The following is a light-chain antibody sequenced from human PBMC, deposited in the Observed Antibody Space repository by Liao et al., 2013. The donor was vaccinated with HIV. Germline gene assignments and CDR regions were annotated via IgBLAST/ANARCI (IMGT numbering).Light chain of an antibody. CDR3: QVWDSSGDHPRV. V-gene: IGLV3-21*04. J-gene: IGLJ3*02. Sequence: SYVLTQPPSVSVAPGKTATITCGGNNIGRNSVHWYQQKPGQAPVLVIYYDDDRPSGIPERFSGSNSGNTATLTISRVEGGDEADYYCQVWDSSGDHPRVFGGGTKLTVL. CDR1: NIGRNS. CDR2: YDD.